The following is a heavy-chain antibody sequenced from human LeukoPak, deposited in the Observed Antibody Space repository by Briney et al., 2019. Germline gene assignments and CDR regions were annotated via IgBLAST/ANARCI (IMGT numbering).Heavy chain of an antibody. Sequence: PSETLSLTCTVSGGSISSSNYYWGWIRQPPGKGLEWIGNIYYGGSSYYNPSLQSRVTISLDTSKNQFSLKLRSVTAADTAVYYCARGDPSRYCSGGRCYSVQLWFDYWGQGTLVTVSS. D-gene: IGHD2-15*01. J-gene: IGHJ4*02. CDR1: GGSISSSNYY. CDR2: IYYGGSS. CDR3: ARGDPSRYCSGGRCYSVQLWFDY. V-gene: IGHV4-39*07.